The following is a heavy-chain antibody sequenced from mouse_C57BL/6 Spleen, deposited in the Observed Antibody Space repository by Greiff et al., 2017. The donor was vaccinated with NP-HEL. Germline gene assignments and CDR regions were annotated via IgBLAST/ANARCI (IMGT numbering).Heavy chain of an antibody. CDR1: GFTFTDYY. D-gene: IGHD4-1*01. CDR2: IRNKANGYTT. Sequence: EVQLVESGGGLVQPGGSLSLSCAASGFTFTDYYMSWVRQPPGKALEWLGFIRNKANGYTTEYSASVKGRFTISRDNSQSILYLQMNALRAEDSATYYCARLGDWALAYWGQGTLVTVSA. CDR3: ARLGDWALAY. V-gene: IGHV7-3*01. J-gene: IGHJ3*01.